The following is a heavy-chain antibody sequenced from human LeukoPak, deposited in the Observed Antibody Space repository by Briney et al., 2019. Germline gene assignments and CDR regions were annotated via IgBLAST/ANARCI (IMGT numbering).Heavy chain of an antibody. CDR2: INWNGDST. J-gene: IGHJ6*03. CDR3: ARGAGSGYYFYMDV. Sequence: PGGSLRLSCAASGFIFDDYGMNWVRQAPGKGLEWVSGINWNGDSTGYVDSAKGRFTISRDNAKNSLYLQMNSLRVEDTALYYCARGAGSGYYFYMDVWGKGTTVTVSS. V-gene: IGHV3-20*04. CDR1: GFIFDDYG. D-gene: IGHD3-10*01.